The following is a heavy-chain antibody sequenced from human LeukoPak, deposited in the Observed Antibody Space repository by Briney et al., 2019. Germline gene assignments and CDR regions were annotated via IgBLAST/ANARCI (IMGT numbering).Heavy chain of an antibody. Sequence: ASVKVSCKASGYTFTSYYMHWVRQAPGQGLEWMGIINPSGGSTSYAQKFQGRVTMTRDMSTSTVYMELSSLRSEDTAVYYCARGESYSSGWYGLSYAFDIWGQGTMVTVSS. D-gene: IGHD6-19*01. J-gene: IGHJ3*02. V-gene: IGHV1-46*01. CDR3: ARGESYSSGWYGLSYAFDI. CDR1: GYTFTSYY. CDR2: INPSGGST.